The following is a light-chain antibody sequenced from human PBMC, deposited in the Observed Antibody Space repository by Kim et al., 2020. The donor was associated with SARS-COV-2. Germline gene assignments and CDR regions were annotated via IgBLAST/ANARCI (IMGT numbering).Light chain of an antibody. Sequence: EIVLTQSPATLSLSPGERATLSCRASQSVSSYLAWYQQKPGQAPRLLIYDASNRATGIPARFSGSGSGTDFTLPISRLEPEDFAVYYCQQRSNWPLLTFGRGTKVDIK. V-gene: IGKV3-11*01. CDR2: DAS. CDR1: QSVSSY. CDR3: QQRSNWPLLT. J-gene: IGKJ4*01.